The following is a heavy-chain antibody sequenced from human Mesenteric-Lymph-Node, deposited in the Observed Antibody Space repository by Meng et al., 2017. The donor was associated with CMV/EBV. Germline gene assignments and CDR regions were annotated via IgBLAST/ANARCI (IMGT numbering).Heavy chain of an antibody. CDR1: GFTFSSYG. J-gene: IGHJ4*02. Sequence: GESLKISCAASGFTFSSYGMHWVRQAPGKGLEWVAVISYDGSNKYYADSVKGRFTISRDNSKNTLYLQMNSLRAEDTAVYYCARTNWNPYYFDYWGQGTLVTVSS. D-gene: IGHD1-1*01. V-gene: IGHV3-30*19. CDR2: ISYDGSNK. CDR3: ARTNWNPYYFDY.